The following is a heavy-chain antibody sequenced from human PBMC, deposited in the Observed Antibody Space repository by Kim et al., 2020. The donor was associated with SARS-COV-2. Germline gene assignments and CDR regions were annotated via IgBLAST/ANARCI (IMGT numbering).Heavy chain of an antibody. D-gene: IGHD3-22*01. V-gene: IGHV2-26*01. CDR3: ARSSYYDSAGYYLLHFDY. CDR1: GFSLGNTKMG. J-gene: IGHJ4*02. Sequence: SGPTLVKPTETLALTCTVSGFSLGNTKMGVSWIRQPPGKAPEWLAHIFSNDEKSSSTSLKSRLSISMDTSKRQVVLTMTNMDPVDTATYYCARSSYYDSAGYYLLHFDYWGQGALVTVSS. CDR2: IFSNDEK.